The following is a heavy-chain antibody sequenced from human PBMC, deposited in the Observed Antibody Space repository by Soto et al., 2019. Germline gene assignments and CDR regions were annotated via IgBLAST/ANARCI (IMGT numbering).Heavy chain of an antibody. J-gene: IGHJ4*02. CDR1: GGSFNSNY. CDR3: ASARWDY. V-gene: IGHV4-34*01. Sequence: SETLSLTFAVSGGSFNSNYWTWVRQPPGKGLEWIGEVYHTGATNYNPSLKSRVTISADTSKNQFSLTLNFVTAPDTAIYFCASARWDYWGLGTRVTVSS. CDR2: VYHTGAT.